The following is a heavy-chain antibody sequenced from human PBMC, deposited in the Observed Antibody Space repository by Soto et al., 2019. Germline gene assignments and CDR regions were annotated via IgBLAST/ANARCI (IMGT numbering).Heavy chain of an antibody. CDR3: ARGAVVPAAILGSWFDP. V-gene: IGHV1-69*01. J-gene: IGHJ5*02. CDR2: SIPIFGKA. D-gene: IGHD2-2*02. CDR1: GGTFSSYA. Sequence: QVQLVQSGAEVKKPGSSVKVSCKASGGTFSSYAISWVRQAPGQGLEWMGGSIPIFGKANYAQKFQGRVTINADESTSTAYMELSSLRSEDTAVYYSARGAVVPAAILGSWFDPWGQGTLVTVSS.